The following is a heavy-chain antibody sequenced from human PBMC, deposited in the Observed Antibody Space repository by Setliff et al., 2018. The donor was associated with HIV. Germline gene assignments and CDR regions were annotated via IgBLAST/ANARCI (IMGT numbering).Heavy chain of an antibody. V-gene: IGHV4-4*09. D-gene: IGHD3-10*01. CDR3: ARHSGVASPNWFDP. CDR1: GGSISTSY. CDR2: IYSSGST. J-gene: IGHJ5*02. Sequence: PSETLSLTCTVSGGSISTSYWNWIRQPPGKGLEWIAYIYSSGSTNFNPPLQSRVTISVDTSKNQFSLKLSSVTAADTAVYYCARHSGVASPNWFDPWGQGTLVTVSS.